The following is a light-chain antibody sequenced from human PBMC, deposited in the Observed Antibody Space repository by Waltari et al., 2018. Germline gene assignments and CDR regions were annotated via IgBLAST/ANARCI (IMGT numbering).Light chain of an antibody. V-gene: IGKV3-20*01. CDR1: QSVGSNY. CDR2: GAS. J-gene: IGKJ2*02. Sequence: EIVLTQSPGTLSLSTGERATLSCRASQSVGSNYLAWYQQKPGQAPRLLIYGASSRATDIPDRFSGSGSGTDFTLTISRLEPEDFAVYYCQQYGNSPRTFGQGTKLEIK. CDR3: QQYGNSPRT.